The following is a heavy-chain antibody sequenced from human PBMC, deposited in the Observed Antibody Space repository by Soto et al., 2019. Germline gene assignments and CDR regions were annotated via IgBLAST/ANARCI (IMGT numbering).Heavy chain of an antibody. V-gene: IGHV1-2*04. CDR3: ARELPRYSGRPDH. D-gene: IGHD1-26*01. CDR2: INPKSGAT. Sequence: ASVKVSCKTSGYTFIDYYVHWVRQAPGQGLEWMGWINPKSGATNYAPKFQGWVTMARDTSISTAYMEMRRLRSDDTAVYYCARELPRYSGRPDHWGRGTLVTVS. J-gene: IGHJ5*02. CDR1: GYTFIDYY.